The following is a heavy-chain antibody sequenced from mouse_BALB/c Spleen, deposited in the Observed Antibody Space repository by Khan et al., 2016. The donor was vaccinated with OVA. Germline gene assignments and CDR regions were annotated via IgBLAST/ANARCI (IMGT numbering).Heavy chain of an antibody. Sequence: QVQLQQSGPELVRPGVSVKISCKGSDYTFTDYAMYWVKQSHAKSLEWIGLISTYSGNTNYNQKFRGKATMTVDKSSSTAYMELARLTSEDSAIYDGARPAYDGYYDYWGQGTTLTVSS. CDR3: ARPAYDGYYDY. CDR2: ISTYSGNT. J-gene: IGHJ2*01. D-gene: IGHD2-3*01. CDR1: DYTFTDYA. V-gene: IGHV1S137*01.